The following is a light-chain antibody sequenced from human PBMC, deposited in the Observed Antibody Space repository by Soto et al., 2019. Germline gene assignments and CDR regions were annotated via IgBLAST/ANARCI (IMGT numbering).Light chain of an antibody. Sequence: IQVTQSPSTLSASVGDRVTITCRASQSISSWSAWYQQKPGKAPNLLIFGASTLQSGVPSRFSGSGSGTEFTLTISSLQPEDFATYYCQQSYRTPLTFGEGTKVDIK. CDR1: QSISSW. V-gene: IGKV1-5*01. CDR2: GAS. CDR3: QQSYRTPLT. J-gene: IGKJ4*01.